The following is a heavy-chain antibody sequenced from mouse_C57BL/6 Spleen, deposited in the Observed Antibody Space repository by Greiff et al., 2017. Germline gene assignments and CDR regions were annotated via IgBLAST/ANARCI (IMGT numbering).Heavy chain of an antibody. Sequence: EVKLMESGGGLVKPGGSLKLSCAASGFTFSSYAMSWVRQTPEKRLEWVATISDGGSYTYYPDNVKGRFTISRDNAKNNLYLQMSHLKSEDTAMYYCARDRELGGRDNFDYWGQGTTLTVSS. CDR2: ISDGGSYT. CDR1: GFTFSSYA. V-gene: IGHV5-4*01. D-gene: IGHD4-1*01. CDR3: ARDRELGGRDNFDY. J-gene: IGHJ2*01.